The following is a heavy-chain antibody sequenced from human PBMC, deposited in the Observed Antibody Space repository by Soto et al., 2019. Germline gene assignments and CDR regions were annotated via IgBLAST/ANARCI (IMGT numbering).Heavy chain of an antibody. V-gene: IGHV4-31*03. J-gene: IGHJ4*02. Sequence: SETLSLTCTVSGGSINSGGYYWSWIRQHPGKGLEWIGYIHYSGSTYYNPSLESRVTISVDTSENQFSLKLSSVTAADTAVYNCAREHYGDYIDYWGQGTLVTVSS. CDR2: IHYSGST. CDR3: AREHYGDYIDY. CDR1: GGSINSGGYY. D-gene: IGHD4-17*01.